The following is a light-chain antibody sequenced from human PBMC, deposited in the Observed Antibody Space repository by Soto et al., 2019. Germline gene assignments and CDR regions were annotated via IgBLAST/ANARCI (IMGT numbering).Light chain of an antibody. Sequence: EIVMTQSPATLSVSPGERATLSCRASQSVRSNLAWYQQKPGQAPRLLIYGASTRATGIPARFSGSGSGTEFTLTISSLQSEDFAVYYCQQYNNWPYTFGQGNKLEIK. J-gene: IGKJ2*01. CDR1: QSVRSN. CDR2: GAS. CDR3: QQYNNWPYT. V-gene: IGKV3-15*01.